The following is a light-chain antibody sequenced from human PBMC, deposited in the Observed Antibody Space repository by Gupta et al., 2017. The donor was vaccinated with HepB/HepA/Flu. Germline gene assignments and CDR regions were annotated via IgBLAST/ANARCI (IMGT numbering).Light chain of an antibody. J-gene: IGKJ4*01. V-gene: IGKV1-16*02. CDR2: AAS. CDR1: QDIDNY. CDR3: QQYSSYPLT. Sequence: DIQMTQSPSSLSVSVGDRVTITCRASQDIDNYLAWFQHKPGKAPKSLIYAASNLQSGVPSKFSGSGSGTDFTLTISSLQPEDFATYYCQQYSSYPLTFGGGTKVQIK.